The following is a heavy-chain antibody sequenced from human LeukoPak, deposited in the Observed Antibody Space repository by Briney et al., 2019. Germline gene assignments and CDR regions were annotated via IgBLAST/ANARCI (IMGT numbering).Heavy chain of an antibody. V-gene: IGHV3-13*01. D-gene: IGHD5-12*01. CDR3: ARDRKGWLRKNGGGFDL. CDR2: IGTAGDT. CDR1: GFTFSSYD. J-gene: IGHJ2*01. Sequence: GGSLRLSCAASGFTFSSYDMHWVRQATGKGLEWVSAIGTAGDTYYPGSVKGRFTISRENAKNSLYLQMNSLRAGDTAVYYCARDRKGWLRKNGGGFDLWGRGTLVTVSS.